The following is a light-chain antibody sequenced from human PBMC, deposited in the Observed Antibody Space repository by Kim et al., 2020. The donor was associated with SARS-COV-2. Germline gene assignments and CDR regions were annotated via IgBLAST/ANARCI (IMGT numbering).Light chain of an antibody. CDR1: INNVGNQG. V-gene: IGLV10-54*01. Sequence: QTATLTCTGNINNVGNQGAAWLQQHQGHPPKLLSYRNNNRPSGISERLSASRSGNTASLTITGLQPEDEADYYCSAWDSSLSAWVFGGGTKLTVL. J-gene: IGLJ3*02. CDR2: RNN. CDR3: SAWDSSLSAWV.